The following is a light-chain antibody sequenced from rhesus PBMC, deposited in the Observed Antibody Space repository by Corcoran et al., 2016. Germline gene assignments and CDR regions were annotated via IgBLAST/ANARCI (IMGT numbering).Light chain of an antibody. V-gene: IGKV1-36*02. J-gene: IGKJ3*01. CDR1: QGISDY. CDR2: AAS. CDR3: LQGYSTPFT. Sequence: DIQMTQSPSSLSASVGDRVTITCRASQGISDYLSWYQQKPGKAPKRMIYAASSLESGVPSRFSGSGSGTECTLTISSLQPEDFAAYYCLQGYSTPFTFGPGTKLDIK.